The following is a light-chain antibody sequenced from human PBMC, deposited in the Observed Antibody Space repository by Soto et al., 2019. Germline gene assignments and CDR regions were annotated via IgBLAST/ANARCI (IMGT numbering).Light chain of an antibody. CDR1: QSVGSR. CDR3: QQYHTWPPIT. J-gene: IGKJ5*01. Sequence: EIVMTQAPDTVSVSPGEGAELSRRASQSVGSRVAWYQQKFGQPPRLXXYETSTRANGIPARFSGSGSGTDFTLSISSLQPGDVGIYSGQQYHTWPPITFGQGTRLEIK. CDR2: ETS. V-gene: IGKV3-15*01.